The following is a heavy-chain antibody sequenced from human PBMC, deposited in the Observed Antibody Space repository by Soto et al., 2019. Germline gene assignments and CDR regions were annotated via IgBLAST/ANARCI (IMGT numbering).Heavy chain of an antibody. D-gene: IGHD3-3*01. CDR2: ISSSGSTI. CDR1: GFTFSDYY. Sequence: GGSLRLSCAASGFTFSDYYMSWIRQAPGKGLEWVSYISSSGSTIYYADSVKGRLTISRDNAKNSLYLQMNSLRAEDTAVYYCARGLNDFWSGYFYAYWGQGTLVTVSS. J-gene: IGHJ4*02. V-gene: IGHV3-11*01. CDR3: ARGLNDFWSGYFYAY.